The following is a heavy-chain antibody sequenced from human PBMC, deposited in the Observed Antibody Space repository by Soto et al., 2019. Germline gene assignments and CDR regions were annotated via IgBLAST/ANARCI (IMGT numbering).Heavy chain of an antibody. J-gene: IGHJ4*02. Sequence: KVSCKASGYSFTTYGMTWVRQAPGQGLEWMGWISTDKGNTKYAQNFQSRATLTTDTSTSTAYMELRSLISDDTAVYYCARDRDWNLDFWGQGTLVTVSS. CDR1: GYSFTTYG. D-gene: IGHD2-21*02. CDR3: ARDRDWNLDF. CDR2: ISTDKGNT. V-gene: IGHV1-18*01.